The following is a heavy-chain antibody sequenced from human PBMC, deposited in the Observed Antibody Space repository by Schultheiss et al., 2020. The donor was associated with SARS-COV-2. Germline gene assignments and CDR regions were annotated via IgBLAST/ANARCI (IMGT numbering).Heavy chain of an antibody. CDR2: ISGSGGST. J-gene: IGHJ5*02. CDR3: ARLTGTGDEDWFDP. Sequence: GGSLRLSCAASGFTFSSYDMHWVRQATGKGLEWVSAISGSGGSTYYADSVKGRFTISRDNSKNTLYLQMNSLRAEDTAVYYCARLTGTGDEDWFDPWGQGTLVTVSS. CDR1: GFTFSSYD. D-gene: IGHD1-20*01. V-gene: IGHV3-23*01.